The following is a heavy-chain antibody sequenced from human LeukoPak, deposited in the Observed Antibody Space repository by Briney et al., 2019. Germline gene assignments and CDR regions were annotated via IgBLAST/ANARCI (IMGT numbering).Heavy chain of an antibody. CDR3: ARGEVVVVVAATPSWFDP. D-gene: IGHD2-15*01. CDR1: GYTFTGYY. CDR2: INPNSGGT. Sequence: ASVKVSCKASGYTFTGYYMHWVRQAPGQGLEWMGWINPNSGGTNYAQKFQGRVTMTRDTSISTAYMQRSRLRSDDTAVYYCARGEVVVVVAATPSWFDPWGQGTLVTVSS. J-gene: IGHJ5*02. V-gene: IGHV1-2*02.